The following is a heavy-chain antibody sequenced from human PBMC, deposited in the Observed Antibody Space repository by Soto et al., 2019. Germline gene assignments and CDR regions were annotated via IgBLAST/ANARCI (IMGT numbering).Heavy chain of an antibody. D-gene: IGHD4-17*01. V-gene: IGHV3-33*01. CDR1: GFNFNTYG. Sequence: PWGSLRISCESSGFNFNTYGMHWVRQAPGKGLEWVAVIWHDGTDKYYGDSVKGRFTISRDNSKNTLYLQMKSLRVEDAGVYYCARDYGASHDYYYYGMDVWGQGTTVTVSS. J-gene: IGHJ6*01. CDR3: ARDYGASHDYYYYGMDV. CDR2: IWHDGTDK.